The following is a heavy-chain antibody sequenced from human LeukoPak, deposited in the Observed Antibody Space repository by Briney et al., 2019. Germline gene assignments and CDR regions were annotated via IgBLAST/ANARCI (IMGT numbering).Heavy chain of an antibody. CDR1: GFTFSSYS. V-gene: IGHV3-21*01. D-gene: IGHD1-26*01. J-gene: IGHJ6*03. CDR2: ISSSSSYI. CDR3: ARAGRGVGATTYYYYYYMDV. Sequence: PGGSLRLSCAASGFTFSSYSMNWVRQAPGKGLEWVSSISSSSSYIYYADSVKGRFTISRDNAKNSLYLQMNSLRAEDTAVYYCARAGRGVGATTYYYYYYMDVWGKGTTVTVSS.